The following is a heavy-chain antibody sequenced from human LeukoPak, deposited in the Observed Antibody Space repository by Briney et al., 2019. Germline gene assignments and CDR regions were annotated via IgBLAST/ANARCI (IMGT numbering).Heavy chain of an antibody. V-gene: IGHV3-7*01. CDR2: IKQDGSEK. J-gene: IGHJ4*02. CDR3: ARGRYYDSSGYVY. D-gene: IGHD3-22*01. Sequence: GGSLRLSCAASGFTFSSYWMSWVRQAPGKGLEGVANIKQDGSEKYYVDSVKGRFTISRDNAKNSLYLQMNSLRAEDTAVYYCARGRYYDSSGYVYWGQGTLVTVSS. CDR1: GFTFSSYW.